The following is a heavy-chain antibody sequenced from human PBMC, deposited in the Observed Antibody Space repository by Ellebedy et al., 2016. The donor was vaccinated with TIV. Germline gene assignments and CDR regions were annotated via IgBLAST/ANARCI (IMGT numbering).Heavy chain of an antibody. CDR3: ARAVRDYGDPFGYYYYGMDV. V-gene: IGHV3-23*01. CDR2: ISGSGGST. D-gene: IGHD4-17*01. CDR1: GFTFSSYA. Sequence: GESLKISCAASGFTFSSYAMSWVRQAPGKGLEWVSAISGSGGSTYYADSVKGRFTISRDNSKNTLYLQMNSLRAEDTAVYYCARAVRDYGDPFGYYYYGMDVWGQGTTVTVSS. J-gene: IGHJ6*02.